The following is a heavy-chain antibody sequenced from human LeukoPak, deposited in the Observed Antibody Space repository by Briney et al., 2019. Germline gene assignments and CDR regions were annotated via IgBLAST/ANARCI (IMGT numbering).Heavy chain of an antibody. Sequence: GGSLRLSCAASGFTFSTYAMSWVRQAPGKGLEWVAIISNDGSRKYYAHSVEGRFTISRDNSKNTLYLQMDSLRAEDTAVYYCARDRAWNYFDYWGQGTLVTVSS. D-gene: IGHD3-3*01. J-gene: IGHJ4*02. CDR2: ISNDGSRK. CDR1: GFTFSTYA. CDR3: ARDRAWNYFDY. V-gene: IGHV3-30*03.